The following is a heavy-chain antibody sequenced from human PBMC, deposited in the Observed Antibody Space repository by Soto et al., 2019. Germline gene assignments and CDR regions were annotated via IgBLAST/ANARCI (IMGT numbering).Heavy chain of an antibody. Sequence: ASVKVSCKVSGYTLTELSMHWVRQAPGKGLEWMGGFDPEDGETIYAQKFQGRVTMTEDTSTDTAYMELSSLRSEDTAVYYCATAPYYYDSSGYGYYGMDVWCQGTTVTVSS. D-gene: IGHD3-22*01. V-gene: IGHV1-24*01. CDR1: GYTLTELS. J-gene: IGHJ6*02. CDR3: ATAPYYYDSSGYGYYGMDV. CDR2: FDPEDGET.